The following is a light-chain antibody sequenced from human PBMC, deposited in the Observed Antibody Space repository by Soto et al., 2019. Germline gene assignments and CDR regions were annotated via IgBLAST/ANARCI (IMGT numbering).Light chain of an antibody. V-gene: IGKV1-27*01. Sequence: DIQMTQSPSSLSASVGDRVTITCRASQGISNYLAWYQQKPGKVPKLLIYAASTLQSGVPSRFSGSGSGTDVTLTISSLQTEDVATYYCQKYNSAPPWTFGQGTTVEIK. CDR1: QGISNY. J-gene: IGKJ1*01. CDR2: AAS. CDR3: QKYNSAPPWT.